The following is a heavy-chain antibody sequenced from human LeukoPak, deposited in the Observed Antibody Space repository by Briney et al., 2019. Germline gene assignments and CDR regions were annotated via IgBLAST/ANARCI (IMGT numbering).Heavy chain of an antibody. D-gene: IGHD6-13*01. CDR3: ARLPSSSWLNWFDP. CDR1: GGSISSSSYY. J-gene: IGHJ5*02. Sequence: SETLSLTCTVSGGSISSSSYYWGWIRQPPGKGLEWVGSIYYSGNTYYNPSLKSRVTVPVDTSKNQFSLKLNSVTAADTAVYYCARLPSSSWLNWFDPWGQGTLVTVSS. V-gene: IGHV4-39*01. CDR2: IYYSGNT.